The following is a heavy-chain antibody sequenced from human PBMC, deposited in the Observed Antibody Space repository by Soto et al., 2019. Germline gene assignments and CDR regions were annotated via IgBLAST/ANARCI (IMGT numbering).Heavy chain of an antibody. CDR3: ARENYGSGGAPFLDF. CDR2: ISSSGNT. Sequence: SETLSLTCSVSGDSITAYYWTWIRKPPGRGLEYIGYISSSGNTYYNPSLRSRVAITLDTSKNQFSLSLTSVTAADTADYYCARENYGSGGAPFLDFWGQGTLVTVSS. CDR1: GDSITAYY. V-gene: IGHV4-59*01. J-gene: IGHJ4*02. D-gene: IGHD2-15*01.